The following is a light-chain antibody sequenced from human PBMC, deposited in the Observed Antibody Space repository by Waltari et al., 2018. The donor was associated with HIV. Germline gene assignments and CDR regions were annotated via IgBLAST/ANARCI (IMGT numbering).Light chain of an antibody. J-gene: IGLJ1*01. CDR3: TSYTSRNTYV. V-gene: IGLV2-14*01. Sequence: QSALTQPASVSGSPGQSVTISCAGSTSDVGAYNYVSWFEQHPGKAPKLMIFEVSGRPSGVSDRFSGSKSGNTASLTISGLRHEDEADYYCTSYTSRNTYVFGSGTKISVL. CDR2: EVS. CDR1: TSDVGAYNY.